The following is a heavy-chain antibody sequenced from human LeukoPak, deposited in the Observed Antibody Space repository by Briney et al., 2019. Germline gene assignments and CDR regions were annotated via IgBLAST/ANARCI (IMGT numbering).Heavy chain of an antibody. CDR1: GGSISSYY. CDR3: ARGTLRYFDWSPGGWFDP. D-gene: IGHD3-9*01. Sequence: SDTLSLTCTVSGGSISSYYWSWIRQPPGKGLEWIGYIYYSGSTNYNPSLKSRVTISVDTSKNQFSLKLSSVTAADTAVYYCARGTLRYFDWSPGGWFDPWGQGTLVTVSS. V-gene: IGHV4-59*12. J-gene: IGHJ5*02. CDR2: IYYSGST.